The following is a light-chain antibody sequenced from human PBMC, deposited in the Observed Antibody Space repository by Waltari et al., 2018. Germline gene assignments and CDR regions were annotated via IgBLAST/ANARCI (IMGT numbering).Light chain of an antibody. Sequence: QSALTQPASVSGSPGQSITISCSGTSSAVGSSHYVSWYQQHPGTAPKLVIHDVTNRPSGTSDRFSGSKSGNTASLSIAGLQAEDEADYYCTAYTGGSPRYVFGTGTKVTVL. J-gene: IGLJ1*01. CDR3: TAYTGGSPRYV. CDR1: SSAVGSSHY. V-gene: IGLV2-14*03. CDR2: DVT.